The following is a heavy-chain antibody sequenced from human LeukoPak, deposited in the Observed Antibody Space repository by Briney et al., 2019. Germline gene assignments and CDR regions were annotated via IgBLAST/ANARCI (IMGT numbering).Heavy chain of an antibody. J-gene: IGHJ5*02. CDR2: INHSGST. Sequence: PSETLSLTCAVYGGSFSGYYWSWIRQPPGKGLEWIGEINHSGSTNYNPSLKSRVTISVDTSKNQFSLKLSSVTAADTAVYYCARRLRCSSTSCYGKKNWFDPWGQGTLVTVSS. D-gene: IGHD2-2*01. CDR1: GGSFSGYY. V-gene: IGHV4-34*01. CDR3: ARRLRCSSTSCYGKKNWFDP.